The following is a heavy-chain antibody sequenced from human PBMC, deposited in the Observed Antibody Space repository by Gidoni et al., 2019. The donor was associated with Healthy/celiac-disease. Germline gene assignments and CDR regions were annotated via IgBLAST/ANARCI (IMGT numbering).Heavy chain of an antibody. J-gene: IGHJ3*02. CDR1: GCSLSTSGVG. CDR2: IYWDDDK. V-gene: IGHV2-5*02. CDR3: AHRHSRGVWEADDAFDI. Sequence: QITLKDSGPTLVKPTQTRTLTCPFAGCSLSTSGVGVGWIRQPPGKALEWLALIYWDDDKRYSPSLKSRLTITKDNSKNQVVLTMINMDPVDTAKYYCAHRHSRGVWEADDAFDIWGQGTMVTVSS. D-gene: IGHD1-26*01.